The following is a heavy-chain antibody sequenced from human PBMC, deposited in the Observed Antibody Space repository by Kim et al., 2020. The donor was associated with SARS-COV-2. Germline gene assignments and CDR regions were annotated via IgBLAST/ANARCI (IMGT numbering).Heavy chain of an antibody. J-gene: IGHJ4*02. CDR1: GGSVSSGSYY. Sequence: SETLSLTCTVSGGSVSSGSYYWSWIRQPPGKGLEWIGYIYYSGSTNYNPSLKSRVTISVDTSKNQFSLKLSSVTAADTAVYYCARESRYNWNDPTASFDYWGQGTLLTVSS. V-gene: IGHV4-61*01. D-gene: IGHD1-20*01. CDR3: ARESRYNWNDPTASFDY. CDR2: IYYSGST.